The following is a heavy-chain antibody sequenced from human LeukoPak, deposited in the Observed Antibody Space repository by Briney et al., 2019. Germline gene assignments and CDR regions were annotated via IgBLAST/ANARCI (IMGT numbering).Heavy chain of an antibody. CDR3: ASVGYYDILTGYYTPPNYYYGMDV. CDR1: GGSISSSNW. V-gene: IGHV4-4*02. D-gene: IGHD3-9*01. Sequence: PSETLSLTCAVSGGSISSSNWWSWVRQPPGKGLEWIGEIYHSGSTNYNPSLKSRVTISVDKSKNRFSLKLSSVTAADTAVYYCASVGYYDILTGYYTPPNYYYGMDVWGQGTTVTVSS. CDR2: IYHSGST. J-gene: IGHJ6*02.